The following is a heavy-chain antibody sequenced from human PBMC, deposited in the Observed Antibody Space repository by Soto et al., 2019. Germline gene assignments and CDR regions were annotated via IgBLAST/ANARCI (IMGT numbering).Heavy chain of an antibody. V-gene: IGHV5-51*01. Sequence: PGESLKISCKGSGYNFNVYWIAWVLHMPGKCLECVGIIYPFDSDTRYSPSFQGQFTISADNSINCFYLHCIILKAWYTATYYYTRLGXYXDFLSGYYNGHHYYGIDVWGQGTTVTVSS. CDR1: GYNFNVYW. D-gene: IGHD3-3*01. CDR3: TRLGXYXDFLSGYYNGHHYYGIDV. CDR2: IYPFDSDT. J-gene: IGHJ6*02.